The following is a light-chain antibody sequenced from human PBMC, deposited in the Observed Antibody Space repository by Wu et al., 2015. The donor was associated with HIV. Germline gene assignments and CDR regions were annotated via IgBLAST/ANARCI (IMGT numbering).Light chain of an antibody. CDR2: GAY. CDR1: QSVSSNY. J-gene: IGKJ5*01. CDR3: QQYGSSPPVT. V-gene: IGKV3-20*01. Sequence: EIVMTQSPATLSVSPGERAALSCRASQSVSSNYVAWYQQKPGQAPRLLIYGAYNKAAGIPDRFSGSGSGTDFTLTIRRLEPEDFAVYYCQQYGSSPPVTFGQGTRLEIK.